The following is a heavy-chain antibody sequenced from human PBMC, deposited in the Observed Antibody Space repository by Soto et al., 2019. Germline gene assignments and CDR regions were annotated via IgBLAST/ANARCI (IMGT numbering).Heavy chain of an antibody. CDR1: GFTFSSYW. V-gene: IGHV3-74*03. Sequence: GGSLRLSCAASGFTFSSYWMYWVRQAPGKGLVWVSRINGDGSSTEYADSVKGRFTISRDNSKNTLYLQMNSLRAEDTAVYYCAKNPQARVVYFDYWGQGTLVTVSS. CDR3: AKNPQARVVYFDY. D-gene: IGHD2-15*01. J-gene: IGHJ4*02. CDR2: INGDGSST.